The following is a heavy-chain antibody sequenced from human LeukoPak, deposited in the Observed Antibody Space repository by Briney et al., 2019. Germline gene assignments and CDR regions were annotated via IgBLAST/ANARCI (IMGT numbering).Heavy chain of an antibody. J-gene: IGHJ4*02. CDR2: IYYSGST. D-gene: IGHD3-10*01. V-gene: IGHV4-59*01. CDR3: ARGYYGDY. Sequence: SETLSLTCTVSGGSISSYYWSWIRQPPGKGLEWIGYIYYSGSTHYNPSLESRAAISVDTSKNHFSLKLSSVTAADTAVYYCARGYYGDYWGQGTLVTVSS. CDR1: GGSISSYY.